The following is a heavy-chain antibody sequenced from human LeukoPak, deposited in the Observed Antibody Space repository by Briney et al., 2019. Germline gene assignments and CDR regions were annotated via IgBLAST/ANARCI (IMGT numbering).Heavy chain of an antibody. V-gene: IGHV4-59*08. CDR1: GDSITSDY. Sequence: SETLSLTCIVSGDSITSDYWSWIRQSPGKGLEWIGYINYSGNSEYNPSLKSRVTISVDRSKKQVSLKMTSVTAADTAVYFCARRYDTSGFYYFDYWGHGTLVTVSS. CDR2: INYSGNS. D-gene: IGHD3-22*01. CDR3: ARRYDTSGFYYFDY. J-gene: IGHJ4*01.